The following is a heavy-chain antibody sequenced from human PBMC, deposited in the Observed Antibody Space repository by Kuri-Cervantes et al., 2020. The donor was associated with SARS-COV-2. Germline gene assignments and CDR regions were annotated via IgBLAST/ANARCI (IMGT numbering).Heavy chain of an antibody. D-gene: IGHD3-3*01. J-gene: IGHJ6*03. CDR2: ISSSSSYI. Sequence: GGSLRLSCAASGFTFSSYSMNWVRQAPGKGLEWVSSISSSSSYIYYADSVKGRFTISRDNAKNSLYLQMNSPRAEDTAVYYCARASGYDFWSGYNYYYYYMDVWGKGTTVTVSS. CDR1: GFTFSSYS. V-gene: IGHV3-21*01. CDR3: ARASGYDFWSGYNYYYYYMDV.